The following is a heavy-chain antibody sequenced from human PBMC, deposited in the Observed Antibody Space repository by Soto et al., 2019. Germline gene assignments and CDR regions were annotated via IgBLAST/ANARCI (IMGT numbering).Heavy chain of an antibody. CDR1: GFSFSKYA. D-gene: IGHD2-8*02. Sequence: GGSLRLSCEASGFSFSKYAMHWVRQAPGKGLAWVAVISYDGNNQYYTDFVKGRFTISRDNSKSTLYLQMNSLRPEDTAVYYCAKATHGLVYSTGSTDYWGQGMLVTVSS. CDR2: ISYDGNNQ. J-gene: IGHJ4*02. V-gene: IGHV3-30*18. CDR3: AKATHGLVYSTGSTDY.